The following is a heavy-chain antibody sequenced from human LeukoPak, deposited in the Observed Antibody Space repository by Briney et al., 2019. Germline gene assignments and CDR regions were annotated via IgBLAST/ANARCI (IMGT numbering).Heavy chain of an antibody. D-gene: IGHD6-19*01. Sequence: SETLSLTCVVYGGSFSVYSWSWIRQPRGKGLEWIGEINQRRNTNYNPSLKSRVTISIDTSKNQFSLKLSSVTAADTAVYYCARHGWHAWYFDLWGRGTLVTVSS. CDR2: INQRRNT. J-gene: IGHJ2*01. CDR1: GGSFSVYS. CDR3: ARHGWHAWYFDL. V-gene: IGHV4-34*01.